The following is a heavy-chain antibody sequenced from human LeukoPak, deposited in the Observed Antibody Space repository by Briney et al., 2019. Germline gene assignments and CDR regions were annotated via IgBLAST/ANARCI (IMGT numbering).Heavy chain of an antibody. CDR1: GGSISSYY. V-gene: IGHV4-59*01. CDR2: ICDGEST. Sequence: SETLSLTCTVSGGSISSYYWSWIRQPPGKGLECIRHICDGESTNYNPSLKSRVTISVDRSKNQFSLILSSVTAADTAVYYCATNAGAAAFDALDIWGQGTMVTVSS. J-gene: IGHJ3*02. D-gene: IGHD6-13*01. CDR3: ATNAGAAAFDALDI.